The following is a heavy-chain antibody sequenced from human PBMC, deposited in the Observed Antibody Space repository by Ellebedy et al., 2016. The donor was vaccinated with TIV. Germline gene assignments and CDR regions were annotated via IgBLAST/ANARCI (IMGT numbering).Heavy chain of an antibody. CDR1: GFTFSSYW. CDR3: ARNADIMAPFDH. D-gene: IGHD2-15*01. V-gene: IGHV3-74*01. J-gene: IGHJ4*02. Sequence: GGSLRLSCAASGFTFSSYWMHWVRQAPGMGLVWVSRIYSDGSITSYVDSVEGRFTISRDNAKNTLYLQMNSLTAEDTAVYYCARNADIMAPFDHWGQGALVAVPS. CDR2: IYSDGSIT.